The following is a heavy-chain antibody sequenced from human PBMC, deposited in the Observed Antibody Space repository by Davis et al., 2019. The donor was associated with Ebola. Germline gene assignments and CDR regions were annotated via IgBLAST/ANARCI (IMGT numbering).Heavy chain of an antibody. J-gene: IGHJ4*02. D-gene: IGHD6-13*01. Sequence: SVKVSCKASGYTFTSYGISWVRQAPGQGLEWMGGIIPILGIANYAQKFQGRVTITADESTSTAYMELSSLRAEDTAVYYCQQLAFDYWGQGTLVTVSS. V-gene: IGHV1-69*10. CDR1: GYTFTSYG. CDR3: QQLAFDY. CDR2: IIPILGIA.